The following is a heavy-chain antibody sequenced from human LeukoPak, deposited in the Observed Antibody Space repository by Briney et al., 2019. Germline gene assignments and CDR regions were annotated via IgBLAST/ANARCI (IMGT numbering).Heavy chain of an antibody. CDR3: ASGSYSPEFFQH. CDR1: GFSVSNNY. Sequence: PGGSLRLPCAASGFSVSNNYMSWVRQAPGKGLEWVSVIYSGGSTFYADSVKGRFTISRDNSKNTLYLQMNSLRAEDTAVYYCASGSYSPEFFQHWGQGPLVTV. CDR2: IYSGGST. V-gene: IGHV3-66*01. D-gene: IGHD1-26*01. J-gene: IGHJ1*01.